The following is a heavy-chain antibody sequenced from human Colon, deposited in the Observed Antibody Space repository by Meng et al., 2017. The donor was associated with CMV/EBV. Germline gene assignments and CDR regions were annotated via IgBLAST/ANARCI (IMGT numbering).Heavy chain of an antibody. CDR2: ISTSGSTM. Sequence: GGSLRLSCAASGFTFSDYYMIWIRQAPGKGLEWVSYISTSGSTMYYADSVKGRFTISRDNAKNSLYLQMNSLRAEDTAVYYCARVRYCSGIKCYHYFDYWGRGTLVTVSS. CDR3: ARVRYCSGIKCYHYFDY. J-gene: IGHJ4*01. CDR1: GFTFSDYY. D-gene: IGHD2-15*01. V-gene: IGHV3-11*01.